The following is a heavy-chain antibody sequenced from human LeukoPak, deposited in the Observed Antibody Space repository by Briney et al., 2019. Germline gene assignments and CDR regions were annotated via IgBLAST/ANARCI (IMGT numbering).Heavy chain of an antibody. CDR1: GFTFSSYW. Sequence: GGSLRLSCAASGFTFSSYWVSWVRQTPEKGLEWVANIKQDGSEKYYVDSVKGRFTISRDNAKNSLYLQMNSLRAEDTALYYCAKDNGDILTGPFDPWGQGTLVTVSS. CDR2: IKQDGSEK. D-gene: IGHD3-9*01. CDR3: AKDNGDILTGPFDP. J-gene: IGHJ5*02. V-gene: IGHV3-7*03.